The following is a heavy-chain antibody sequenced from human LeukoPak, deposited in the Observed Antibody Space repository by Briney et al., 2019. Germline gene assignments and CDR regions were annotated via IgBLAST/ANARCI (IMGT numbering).Heavy chain of an antibody. V-gene: IGHV3-21*04. CDR3: AKPYAYSRSYDY. J-gene: IGHJ4*02. Sequence: GGSLRLSCAASGFTFSSYSMNWVRQAPGRGLEWVSSISSSSSYIYYADSVKGRFTISRDNAKNSLYLQMNSLRAEDTAVYYCAKPYAYSRSYDYWGQGTLVTVSS. D-gene: IGHD1-26*01. CDR2: ISSSSSYI. CDR1: GFTFSSYS.